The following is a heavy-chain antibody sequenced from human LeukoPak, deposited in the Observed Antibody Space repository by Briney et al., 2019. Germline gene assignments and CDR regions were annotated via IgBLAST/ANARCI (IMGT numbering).Heavy chain of an antibody. V-gene: IGHV3-23*01. D-gene: IGHD3-3*01. CDR3: AKGYYDFWSDTDAFDI. CDR2: ISGSGGST. Sequence: GGSLRLSCAASGFTFSSYAMSWVRQAPGKGLEWVSAISGSGGSTYYADSVKGRFTISRDNSKNTLYLQMNSLSAEDTAVYYCAKGYYDFWSDTDAFDIWGQGTMVTVSS. CDR1: GFTFSSYA. J-gene: IGHJ3*02.